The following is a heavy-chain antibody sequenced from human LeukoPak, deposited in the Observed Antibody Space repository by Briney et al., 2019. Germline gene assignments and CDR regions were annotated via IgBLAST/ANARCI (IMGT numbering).Heavy chain of an antibody. CDR1: GYTFTSYD. V-gene: IGHV1-8*01. D-gene: IGHD6-19*01. CDR3: ARVSRYSSGWYAY. J-gene: IGHJ4*02. Sequence: ASVKVSCKASGYTFTSYDINWVRQATGQGLEWMGWMNPNSGNTGYAQKFQGRVTMTRNTSISTAYMELSRLRSDDTAVYYCARVSRYSSGWYAYWGQGTLVTVSS. CDR2: MNPNSGNT.